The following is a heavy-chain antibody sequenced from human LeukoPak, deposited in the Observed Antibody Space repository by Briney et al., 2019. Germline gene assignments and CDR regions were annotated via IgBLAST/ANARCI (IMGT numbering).Heavy chain of an antibody. D-gene: IGHD3-10*01. CDR2: IWYDGSNI. J-gene: IGHJ3*01. Sequence: PGTSLRLSCAASGISFSSHGMHWVRQAPGKGLEWVAVIWYDGSNIYYADSVKGRFTISRDNSKNTLYLQMNSLRAEDTAVYFCAGPHYYYGSGGGAFDLWGQGTMVTVSS. V-gene: IGHV3-33*03. CDR1: GISFSSHG. CDR3: AGPHYYYGSGGGAFDL.